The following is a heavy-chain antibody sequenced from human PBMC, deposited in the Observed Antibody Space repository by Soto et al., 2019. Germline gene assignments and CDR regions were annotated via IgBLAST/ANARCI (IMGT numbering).Heavy chain of an antibody. Sequence: QVQLQESGPGLVKPSETLSLTCTVSGGSISSYYWSWIRQPPGKGLEWIGYIYYSGSTNYNPSLKSRVTISVDTAKNQFSLKVRSVTAADTAVYYCARNRGYCSGGSCYSAGWFDPWGQGTLVTVSS. D-gene: IGHD2-15*01. CDR1: GGSISSYY. V-gene: IGHV4-59*01. CDR2: IYYSGST. CDR3: ARNRGYCSGGSCYSAGWFDP. J-gene: IGHJ5*02.